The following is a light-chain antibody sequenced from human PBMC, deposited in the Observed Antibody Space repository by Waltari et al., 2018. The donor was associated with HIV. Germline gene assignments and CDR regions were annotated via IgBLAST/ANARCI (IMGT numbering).Light chain of an antibody. V-gene: IGLV2-23*01. CDR1: RSDVGAYNL. CDR2: QDT. Sequence: QSVLTQPASVSGSPGQSITISCTGTRSDVGAYNLVSWYQQNPEKAPQVIIFQDTKRPSGISDRFSASKSGKTASLRISGLRLDDQGTYYCCSYAGRNTYVFGSGTEVSVL. J-gene: IGLJ1*01. CDR3: CSYAGRNTYV.